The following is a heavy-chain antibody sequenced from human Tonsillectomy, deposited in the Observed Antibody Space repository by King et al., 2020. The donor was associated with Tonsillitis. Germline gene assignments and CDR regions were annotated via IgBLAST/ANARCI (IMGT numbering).Heavy chain of an antibody. J-gene: IGHJ4*02. V-gene: IGHV3-74*01. CDR2: INSDGSST. CDR1: GFTFSSYW. D-gene: IGHD6-19*01. CDR3: AKQGSSGWFHYFDY. Sequence: VQLVESGGGLVQPGGSLRLSCAASGFTFSSYWMHWVRQAPGKGLVWVSRINSDGSSTSYADSVKGRFTISRDNAKNTLYLQMNSLRAEDTAVYYCAKQGSSGWFHYFDYWGQGTLVTVSS.